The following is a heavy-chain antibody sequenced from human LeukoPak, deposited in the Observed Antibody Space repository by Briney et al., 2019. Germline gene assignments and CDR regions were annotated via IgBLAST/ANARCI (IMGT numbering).Heavy chain of an antibody. D-gene: IGHD3-22*01. V-gene: IGHV3-21*01. CDR2: ISSSSSYI. Sequence: GGSLRLSCAASGFTFSSYRMNWVRQAPGKGLEWVSSISSSSSYIYYADSVKGRFTISRDNAKNSLYLQMNSLRAEDTAVYYCARDLDSSGYSPYWGQGTLVTVSS. J-gene: IGHJ4*02. CDR3: ARDLDSSGYSPY. CDR1: GFTFSSYR.